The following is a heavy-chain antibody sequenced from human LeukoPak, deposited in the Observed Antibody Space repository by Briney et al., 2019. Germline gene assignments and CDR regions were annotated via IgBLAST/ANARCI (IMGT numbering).Heavy chain of an antibody. CDR1: GFSLSISGVG. CDR2: IYWNDDK. V-gene: IGHV2-5*01. D-gene: IGHD5/OR15-5a*01. J-gene: IGHJ4*02. CDR3: AHRRPYSVYSYFDY. Sequence: SGPTLVKPTQTLTLTCTFSGFSLSISGVGVGWIRQPPGKALEWLALIYWNDDKRYSPSLKSRLTITKDTSKNQVALTMTNMDPVDTATYYCAHRRPYSVYSYFDYWGQGTLVTVSS.